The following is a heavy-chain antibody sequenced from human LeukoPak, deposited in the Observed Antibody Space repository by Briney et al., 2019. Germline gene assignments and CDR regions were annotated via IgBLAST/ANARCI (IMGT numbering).Heavy chain of an antibody. D-gene: IGHD4-17*01. CDR2: IIPILGIA. Sequence: SVKVSCKASGGTFSSYAISWVRQAPGQGLEWMGRIIPILGIANYAQKFQGRVTITADKSTSTAYMELSSLRSEDTAVYYCARGLGDDYGDYRLGYWGQGTLVTVSS. J-gene: IGHJ4*02. V-gene: IGHV1-69*04. CDR3: ARGLGDDYGDYRLGY. CDR1: GGTFSSYA.